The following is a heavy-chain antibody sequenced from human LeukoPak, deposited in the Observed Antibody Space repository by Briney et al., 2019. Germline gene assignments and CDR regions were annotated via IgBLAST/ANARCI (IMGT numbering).Heavy chain of an antibody. D-gene: IGHD6-13*01. Sequence: SETLSLTCTVSGGSIRSYYWSWIRQPPGKGLEWIGYIYYSGSTNYNPSLKSRVAISVDTSKNQFSLKLSSVTAADTAVYYCARVYYSSSYDYWYFDLWGRGTLVTVSS. J-gene: IGHJ2*01. CDR3: ARVYYSSSYDYWYFDL. CDR1: GGSIRSYY. CDR2: IYYSGST. V-gene: IGHV4-59*01.